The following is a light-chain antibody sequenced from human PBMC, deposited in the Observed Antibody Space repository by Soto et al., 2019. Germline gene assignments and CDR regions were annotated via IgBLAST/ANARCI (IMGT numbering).Light chain of an antibody. V-gene: IGKV1-5*01. Sequence: DIQMTQSPSTLSASVGDRVTITCRASQSISTWLAWYQQKPGKAPKVLIYEASKLESGVPSRFSGSGSGTEFTLTISSLQPDDFATYYCQHYESWPWTFGQGTKVDI. CDR1: QSISTW. CDR3: QHYESWPWT. CDR2: EAS. J-gene: IGKJ1*01.